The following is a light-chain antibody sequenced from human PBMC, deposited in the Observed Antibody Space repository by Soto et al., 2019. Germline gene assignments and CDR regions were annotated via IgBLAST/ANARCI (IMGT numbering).Light chain of an antibody. CDR2: DAS. CDR3: HQRTNWPPIT. CDR1: QTVSSS. V-gene: IGKV3-11*01. J-gene: IGKJ5*01. Sequence: EIVLTQSPATLSLSPGERATLSCRASQTVSSSLAWYQQKPGQAPRLLIYDASNRATGIPARLSGSGSETDFTLTIISLEPEDFVFYCCHQRTNWPPITFGQGTRLEIK.